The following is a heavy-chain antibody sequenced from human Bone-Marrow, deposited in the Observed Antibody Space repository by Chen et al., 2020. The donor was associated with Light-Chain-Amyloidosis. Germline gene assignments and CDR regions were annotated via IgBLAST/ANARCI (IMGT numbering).Heavy chain of an antibody. CDR3: ARVGNCTNGVCFHYYGMDV. Sequence: QVQLLQSGAEVKKPGSSVKLSCKASGGTFSSYAISWVRQAPGQGLEWMGGIIPIFGTANYAQKFQGRVTITADESTSTAYMELSSLRSEDTAVYYCARVGNCTNGVCFHYYGMDVWGQGTTVTVSS. V-gene: IGHV1-69*01. J-gene: IGHJ6*02. CDR2: IIPIFGTA. CDR1: GGTFSSYA. D-gene: IGHD2-8*01.